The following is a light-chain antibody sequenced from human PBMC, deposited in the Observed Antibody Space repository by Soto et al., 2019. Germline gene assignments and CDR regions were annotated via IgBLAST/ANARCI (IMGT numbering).Light chain of an antibody. CDR1: QGISTY. J-gene: IGKJ2*01. CDR2: VAS. Sequence: DIQLTQSPSFLSASVGDRVTITCRASQGISTYLAWYQQKSGKAPKLLIYVASTLQSGVPSRFICSGSVKEFTVTISSLQPEDLAIYYCQQLYSYPYTFGQGTKLEI. CDR3: QQLYSYPYT. V-gene: IGKV1-9*01.